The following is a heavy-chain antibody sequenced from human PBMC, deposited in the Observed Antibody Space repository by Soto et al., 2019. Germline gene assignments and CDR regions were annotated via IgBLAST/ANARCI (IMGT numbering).Heavy chain of an antibody. CDR1: GYTFDSYG. J-gene: IGHJ6*02. CDR2: ISGYNGNT. V-gene: IGHV1-18*01. CDR3: VRDVVTTIPERVLYYYYGMDV. D-gene: IGHD2-21*02. Sequence: QVQLVQSGAEVKKPGASVKVSCKASGYTFDSYGISWVRQAPGQGLEWMGWISGYNGNTRYAQKLQGRVTMTTDTSTTTAYMELRNLRSDDTSVYYCVRDVVTTIPERVLYYYYGMDVWGQGTTVTVSS.